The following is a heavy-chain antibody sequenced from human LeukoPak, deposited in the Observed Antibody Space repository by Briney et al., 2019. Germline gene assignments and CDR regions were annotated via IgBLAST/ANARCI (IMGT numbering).Heavy chain of an antibody. Sequence: GGSLRLSCVGSGFTFRSYGMGWVRQAPGKGLEWVSAISDSGDTTYYIDSVKGRFTISRDNARNTLYLQLNSLRGEDTAVYYCAERVEYSSSSGGYFDYWGQGTLITVSS. J-gene: IGHJ4*03. D-gene: IGHD6-6*01. CDR3: AERVEYSSSSGGYFDY. V-gene: IGHV3-23*01. CDR1: GFTFRSYG. CDR2: ISDSGDTT.